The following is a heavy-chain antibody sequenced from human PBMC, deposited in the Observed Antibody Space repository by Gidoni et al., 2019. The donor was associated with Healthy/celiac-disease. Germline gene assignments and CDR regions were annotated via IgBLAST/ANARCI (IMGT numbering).Heavy chain of an antibody. CDR2: ISSSSSYI. D-gene: IGHD3-3*01. Sequence: EVQLVESGGGLVKPGGSLRLSCAASGFTFSSYSMNWVRQAPGKGLEWVSSISSSSSYIYYADSVKGRFTISRDNAKISLYLQMNSLRAEDTAVYYCARDVNGYYDFWSGPSGMDVWGQGTTVTVSS. V-gene: IGHV3-21*01. CDR1: GFTFSSYS. J-gene: IGHJ6*02. CDR3: ARDVNGYYDFWSGPSGMDV.